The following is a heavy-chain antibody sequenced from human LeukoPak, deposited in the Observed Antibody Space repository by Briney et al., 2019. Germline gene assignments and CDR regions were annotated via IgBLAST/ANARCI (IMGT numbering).Heavy chain of an antibody. D-gene: IGHD1-1*01. J-gene: IGHJ4*02. CDR2: ISTYNGNT. Sequence: ASVKVSCKASGYTFTSHGISWVRQAPGQGLEWMGWISTYNGNTNYAQKLQGRVTMTTDTSTSTAYMELRSLRSDDTAVYYCAREKTGTKIDYWGQGTLVTVSS. CDR1: GYTFTSHG. V-gene: IGHV1-18*01. CDR3: AREKTGTKIDY.